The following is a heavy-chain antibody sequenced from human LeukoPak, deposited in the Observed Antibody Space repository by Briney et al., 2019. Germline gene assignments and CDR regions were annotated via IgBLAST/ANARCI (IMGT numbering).Heavy chain of an antibody. J-gene: IGHJ4*02. D-gene: IGHD1-14*01. CDR3: TTTGVDYYFDY. CDR1: GFTFSNAW. V-gene: IGHV3-15*06. Sequence: AGGSLRLSCAASGFTFSNAWISWVRQAPGKGLEWVGRIKSKTDGGTTNYAAPVKGRFTISRDDSKNTLYLQMNSLKTEDTAVYYCTTTGVDYYFDYWGQGTLVTVSS. CDR2: IKSKTDGGTT.